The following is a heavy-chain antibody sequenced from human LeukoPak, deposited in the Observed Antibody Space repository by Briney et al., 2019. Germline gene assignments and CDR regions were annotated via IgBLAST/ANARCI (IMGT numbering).Heavy chain of an antibody. Sequence: SQTLSLTCTVSGGSVSSGAYYWTWIRQHPRSGLEWIGYIYHSGTTYYNAPLQSRAIISLDTSKNQFSLKLTSVTAADTAIYYCARGYDTSGFYSLGFDYWGQGTLVSVSS. D-gene: IGHD3-22*01. CDR1: GGSVSSGAYY. V-gene: IGHV4-31*03. CDR2: IYHSGTT. J-gene: IGHJ4*02. CDR3: ARGYDTSGFYSLGFDY.